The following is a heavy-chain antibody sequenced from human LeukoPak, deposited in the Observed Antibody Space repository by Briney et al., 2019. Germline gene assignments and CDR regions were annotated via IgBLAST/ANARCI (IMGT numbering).Heavy chain of an antibody. CDR1: GYTFTGYY. CDR2: ISYDGSNK. J-gene: IGHJ6*03. V-gene: IGHV3-30*04. CDR3: ARGVKRLSMDV. Sequence: SCKASGYTFTGYYMHWVRQAPGKGLEWVAVISYDGSNKYYADSVKGRFTISRDNSKNTLYLQMNSLRAEDTAVYYCARGVKRLSMDVWGKGTTVTVSS. D-gene: IGHD2/OR15-2a*01.